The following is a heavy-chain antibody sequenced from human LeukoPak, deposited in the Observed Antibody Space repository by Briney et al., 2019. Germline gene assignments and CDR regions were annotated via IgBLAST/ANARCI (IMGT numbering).Heavy chain of an antibody. J-gene: IGHJ4*02. D-gene: IGHD1-26*01. Sequence: GASVKVSCKASGYTFTSYYMHWVRQAPGQGLEWMGIINLSGGSTSYAQKFQGRVTMTRDMSTSTVYMELSSLRSEDTAVYYCARSGGSYMFDYWGQGTLVTVSS. V-gene: IGHV1-46*01. CDR1: GYTFTSYY. CDR2: INLSGGST. CDR3: ARSGGSYMFDY.